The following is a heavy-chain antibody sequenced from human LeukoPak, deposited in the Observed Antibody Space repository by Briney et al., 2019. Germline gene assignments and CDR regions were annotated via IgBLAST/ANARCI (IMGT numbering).Heavy chain of an antibody. CDR2: IYYSGGT. Sequence: SETLSLTCTVSGGSISSHFWSWIRQPPGKGLEWIAYIYYSGGTIYNPSLKSRVTISVDTSKNQFSLRLTSVTAADTAVYYCARLPSGTINPPYDYWGQGSLVTVSS. D-gene: IGHD3-10*01. CDR1: GGSISSHF. J-gene: IGHJ4*02. V-gene: IGHV4-59*11. CDR3: ARLPSGTINPPYDY.